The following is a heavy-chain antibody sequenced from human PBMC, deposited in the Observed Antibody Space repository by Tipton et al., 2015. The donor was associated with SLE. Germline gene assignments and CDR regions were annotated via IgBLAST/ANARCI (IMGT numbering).Heavy chain of an antibody. CDR2: IIPIFGTA. V-gene: IGHV1-69*05. J-gene: IGHJ3*02. Sequence: QLVQSGAEVKKPGSSVKVSCKASGGTFSSYAISWVRQAPGQGLEWMGGIIPIFGTANYAQKFQGRVTITTDESTSPAYMELRSLRSDDTAVHYCARGSYSSSWYGDAFDIWGQGTMVTVSS. D-gene: IGHD6-13*01. CDR1: GGTFSSYA. CDR3: ARGSYSSSWYGDAFDI.